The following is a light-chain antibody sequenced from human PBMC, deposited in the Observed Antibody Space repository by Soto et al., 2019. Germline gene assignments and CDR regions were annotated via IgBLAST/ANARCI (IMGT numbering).Light chain of an antibody. Sequence: QSVLTQPASVSGSPGQSITISCTGTSSDVGSYNLVSWYQQHPGKAPKLMIYEVSKRPSGVSNRFSGSKSGNTASLTISGLQAEDVFVYRCRPYSGISPFAVFCG. CDR3: RPYSGISPFAV. CDR2: EVS. V-gene: IGLV2-23*02. J-gene: IGLJ3*02. CDR1: SSDVGSYNL.